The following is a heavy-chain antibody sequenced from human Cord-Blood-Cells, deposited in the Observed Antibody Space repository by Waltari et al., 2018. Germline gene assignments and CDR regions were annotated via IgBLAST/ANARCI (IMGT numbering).Heavy chain of an antibody. Sequence: ELQLLESGGGLVQPGGSLRLSCAASGFTFSSYAMRCVRQAPGKGLEWVSDISGSGGSTYYADSVKGRFTISRDNSKNTLYLQMNSLRAEDTAVYYCAKYIAPDYVHAFDIWGQGTMVTVSS. CDR3: AKYIAPDYVHAFDI. CDR2: ISGSGGST. J-gene: IGHJ3*02. D-gene: IGHD4-17*01. V-gene: IGHV3-23*01. CDR1: GFTFSSYA.